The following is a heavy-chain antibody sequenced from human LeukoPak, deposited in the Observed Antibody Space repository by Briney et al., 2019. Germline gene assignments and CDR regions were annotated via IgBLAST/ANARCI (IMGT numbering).Heavy chain of an antibody. Sequence: GGSLRLSCAASGFTFSSYWMSWVRQAPGKGLEWVANIKQDGSEKYYVDSVKGRFTISRDNAKNSLYLQMNSLRAEDTAVYYCARVPAPRFGELLHYYYYYYMDVWGKGTTVTISS. CDR2: IKQDGSEK. D-gene: IGHD3-10*01. CDR3: ARVPAPRFGELLHYYYYYYMDV. V-gene: IGHV3-7*01. J-gene: IGHJ6*03. CDR1: GFTFSSYW.